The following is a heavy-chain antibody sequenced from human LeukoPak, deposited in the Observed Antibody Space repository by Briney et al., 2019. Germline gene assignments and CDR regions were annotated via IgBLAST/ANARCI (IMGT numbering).Heavy chain of an antibody. D-gene: IGHD2-21*02. CDR1: GGTFSSYA. J-gene: IGHJ4*02. CDR3: ARVGWNGGNSGRVLVGDY. Sequence: SVKVSCKAPGGTFSSYAISWVRQAPGQGLEWMGGIIPIFGTANYAQKFQGRVTITADESTSTAYMELSSLGSEDTAVYYCARVGWNGGNSGRVLVGDYWGQGTLVTVSS. CDR2: IIPIFGTA. V-gene: IGHV1-69*13.